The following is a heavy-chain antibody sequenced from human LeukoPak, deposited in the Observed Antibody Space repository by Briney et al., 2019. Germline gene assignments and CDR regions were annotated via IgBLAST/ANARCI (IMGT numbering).Heavy chain of an antibody. CDR2: INPNSGGT. CDR1: GYTFTGYY. V-gene: IGHV1-2*02. J-gene: IGHJ6*03. Sequence: ASVKVSCKSSGYTFTGYYMHWVRQAPGQGLKWMGCINPNSGGTNYAQKFHGRVTMTRDTSISTAYMELSRLRSDDTAVYYCARDSYFFDSSGPRSYMDVWGKGTTVTVSS. CDR3: ARDSYFFDSSGPRSYMDV. D-gene: IGHD3-22*01.